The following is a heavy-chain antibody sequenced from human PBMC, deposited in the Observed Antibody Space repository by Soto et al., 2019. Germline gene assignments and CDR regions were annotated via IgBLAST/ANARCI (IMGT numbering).Heavy chain of an antibody. J-gene: IGHJ4*02. D-gene: IGHD2-21*02. CDR3: ARSIVVVTALDY. CDR1: GYTFTSYA. CDR2: INAGNGNT. Sequence: QVQLVQSGAEEKKPGASVKVSCKASGYTFTSYAMHWVRQAPGQRLEWMGWINAGNGNTKYSQKFQGRVTITRDTPASIAYMELSSLRSEDTAVYYCARSIVVVTALDYWGQGTLVTVSS. V-gene: IGHV1-3*05.